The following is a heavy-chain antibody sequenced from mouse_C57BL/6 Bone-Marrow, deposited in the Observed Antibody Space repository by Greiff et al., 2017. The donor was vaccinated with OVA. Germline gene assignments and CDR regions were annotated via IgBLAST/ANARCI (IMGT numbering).Heavy chain of an antibody. CDR3: AREGFYYGSSYEDYYAMDY. D-gene: IGHD1-1*01. V-gene: IGHV1-78*01. Sequence: VQLQQSDAELVKPGASVKISCKVSGYTFTDHTIHWMKQRPEQGLEWIGYIYPRDGSTKYNEKFKGKATLTADKSSSTAYMQLNSLTSEDSAVXFCAREGFYYGSSYEDYYAMDYWGQGTSVTVSS. CDR2: IYPRDGST. J-gene: IGHJ4*01. CDR1: GYTFTDHT.